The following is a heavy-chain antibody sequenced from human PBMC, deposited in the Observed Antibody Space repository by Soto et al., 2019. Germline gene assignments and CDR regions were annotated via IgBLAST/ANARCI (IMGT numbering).Heavy chain of an antibody. Sequence: PGGSLRLSCAGSGFNFRNYEMNWVRQAPGKGLEWLSYISDDGTSMRYADSVKGRFTISRDNTKTSLYLQMTSLRGDDTAVYYCATAPGGVFYYAMDVWGQGVTVTVSS. J-gene: IGHJ6*02. V-gene: IGHV3-48*03. CDR2: ISDDGTSM. D-gene: IGHD2-8*01. CDR3: ATAPGGVFYYAMDV. CDR1: GFNFRNYE.